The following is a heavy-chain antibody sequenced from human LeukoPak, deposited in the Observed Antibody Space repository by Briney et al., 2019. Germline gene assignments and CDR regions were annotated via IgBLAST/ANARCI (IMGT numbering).Heavy chain of an antibody. Sequence: GGSLRLSCAASGFTFSNYCMNWVRQAPGKGLEWVSSVSSSSSFIYYADSVKGPFTISRDNAKNSLYMQMNSLRAEDTAVYYCARGMEFGVTSGFDSWGQGTLLTVSS. J-gene: IGHJ4*02. CDR3: ARGMEFGVTSGFDS. V-gene: IGHV3-21*01. CDR2: VSSSSSFI. D-gene: IGHD3-16*01. CDR1: GFTFSNYC.